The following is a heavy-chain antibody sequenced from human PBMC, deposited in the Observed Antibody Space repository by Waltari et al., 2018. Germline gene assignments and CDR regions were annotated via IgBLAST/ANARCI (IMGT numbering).Heavy chain of an antibody. CDR2: IYYSGST. D-gene: IGHD6-6*01. Sequence: QVQLQESGPGLVKPSETLSLTCAVSGGSISSYYWSCIRQPPGKGLEWIGYIYYSGSTNYNPSLKGRVTISVDTSKNQFSLKLSSVTAADTAVYYCARETYSSSGMDVWGQGTTVTVSS. J-gene: IGHJ6*02. CDR3: ARETYSSSGMDV. CDR1: GGSISSYY. V-gene: IGHV4-59*01.